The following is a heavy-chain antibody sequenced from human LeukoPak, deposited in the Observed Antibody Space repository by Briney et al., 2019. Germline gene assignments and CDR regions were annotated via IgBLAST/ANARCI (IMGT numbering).Heavy chain of an antibody. D-gene: IGHD3-10*01. CDR2: VYYTGRT. CDR1: DGSTTGYY. Sequence: SETLSLTCSVSDGSTTGYYWSWIRQPPGKGLEWIAYVYYTGRTLYNPSLESRVTISVDTSKTQFSLTVTSVTAADTAVYYCARHMSVSYDAFDLWGRGITVTVSS. J-gene: IGHJ3*01. CDR3: ARHMSVSYDAFDL. V-gene: IGHV4-59*08.